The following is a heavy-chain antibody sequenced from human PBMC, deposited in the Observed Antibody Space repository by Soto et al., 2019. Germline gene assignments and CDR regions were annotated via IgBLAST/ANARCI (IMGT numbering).Heavy chain of an antibody. CDR2: FYHSGDT. D-gene: IGHD3-9*01. V-gene: IGHV4-39*01. Sequence: QLQLQESGQGLVKPSETLSLTCTVSGDSISSPGYYWGWIRQPPGKGLEGIGSFYHSGDTYYTPSLKRRVTISVDTSKNQVSLKLRSVTASDTAVYYCARRADILTGVDDFTIWGQGTMVNVSS. CDR3: ARRADILTGVDDFTI. J-gene: IGHJ3*02. CDR1: GDSISSPGYY.